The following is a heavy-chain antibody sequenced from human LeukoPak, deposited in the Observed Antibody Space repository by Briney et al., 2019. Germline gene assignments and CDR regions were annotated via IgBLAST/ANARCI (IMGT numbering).Heavy chain of an antibody. Sequence: PSETLSLTCTVSGGSIRSYYWSWIRQPPGKGLEWEGYIFYSGTTDSNPSLKSRVTIPVDTSKNQFSLKLSSVTAADTAVYYCARTYCSGGSCHFDYWGQGTLVTVSS. CDR1: GGSIRSYY. J-gene: IGHJ4*02. CDR3: ARTYCSGGSCHFDY. V-gene: IGHV4-59*08. D-gene: IGHD2-15*01. CDR2: IFYSGTT.